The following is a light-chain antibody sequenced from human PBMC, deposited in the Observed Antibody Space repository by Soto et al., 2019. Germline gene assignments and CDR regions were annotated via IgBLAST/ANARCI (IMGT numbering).Light chain of an antibody. Sequence: DIQMTQSPSTLSASVGDRVTITCRASQSINSWLAWYQQEPGKAPKLLIYRASTLQSGVPSRFSGSGSGTGFTLTISSLQPDDFATYYCQHYNSYPPWTFGQGTKVEIK. V-gene: IGKV1-5*03. CDR2: RAS. CDR1: QSINSW. J-gene: IGKJ1*01. CDR3: QHYNSYPPWT.